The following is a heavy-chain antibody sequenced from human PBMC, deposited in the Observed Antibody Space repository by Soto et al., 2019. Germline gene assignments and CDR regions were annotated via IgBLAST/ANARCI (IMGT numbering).Heavy chain of an antibody. CDR2: IGGDGGSP. D-gene: IGHD3-3*02. CDR3: AKDSVSFNRIYDPFDI. J-gene: IGHJ3*02. V-gene: IGHV3-23*01. Sequence: GGSLRLSCAASGFTFRNYAMSWVRQAPGKGLEWVSVIGGDGGSPYYADSVRGRFTVFRDNSKNTLFLQMDSLRADDTAVYYCAKDSVSFNRIYDPFDIWGQGTMVTVSS. CDR1: GFTFRNYA.